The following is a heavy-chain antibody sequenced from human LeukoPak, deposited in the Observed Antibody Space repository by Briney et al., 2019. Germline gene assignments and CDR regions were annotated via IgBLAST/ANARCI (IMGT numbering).Heavy chain of an antibody. CDR1: GGSISSYY. CDR3: ARVAAAAPFDY. Sequence: SETLSLTCTVSGGSISSYYWSLIRQPPGKGLEWIGYIYYSGSTNYNPSLKSRVTISVDTSKNQFSLKLSSVTAADTAVYYCARVAAAAPFDYWGQGTLVTVSS. V-gene: IGHV4-59*01. J-gene: IGHJ4*02. CDR2: IYYSGST. D-gene: IGHD6-13*01.